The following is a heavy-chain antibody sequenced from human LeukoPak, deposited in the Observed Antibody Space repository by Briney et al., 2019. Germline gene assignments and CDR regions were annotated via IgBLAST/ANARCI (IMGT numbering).Heavy chain of an antibody. D-gene: IGHD6-13*01. J-gene: IGHJ4*02. CDR1: GFTFSSYG. V-gene: IGHV3-33*01. CDR3: ARDLAAAGSDFDY. Sequence: GGSLRLSCAASGFTFSSYGMHWVRQAPGKGLERVAVIWYDGSNKYYADSVKGRFTISRDNSKNTLYLQMNSLRAEDTAVYYCARDLAAAGSDFDYWGQGTLVTVSS. CDR2: IWYDGSNK.